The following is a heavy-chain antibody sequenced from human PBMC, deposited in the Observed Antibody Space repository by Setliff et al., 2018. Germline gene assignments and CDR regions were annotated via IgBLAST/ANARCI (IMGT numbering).Heavy chain of an antibody. D-gene: IGHD6-13*01. CDR2: IYYSGTT. V-gene: IGHV4-59*01. Sequence: SETLSLTCTVSGGSLSSYYWSWIRQPPGKGLEWIGHIYYSGTTNYNASPKNRVSISVDTSRNHFSLKLNSVTAADTAVYYCARVGSSSWYGGGFDIWGQGTLVTVSS. CDR1: GGSLSSYY. J-gene: IGHJ4*02. CDR3: ARVGSSSWYGGGFDI.